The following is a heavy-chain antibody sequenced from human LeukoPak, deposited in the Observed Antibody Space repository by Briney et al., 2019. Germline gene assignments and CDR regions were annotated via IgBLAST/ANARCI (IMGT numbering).Heavy chain of an antibody. CDR1: GFTFSTYA. CDR2: VSGTGGRT. V-gene: IGHV3-23*01. Sequence: PGGSLRLSCAASGFTFSTYAMSWVRQAPGKGLEWVSVVSGTGGRTYYADSVKGRFTISRDNSKNTLYLQMNSLRAEGTAVYYCATVYSSSPLRPMDVWGQGTTVTVSS. D-gene: IGHD2-2*01. J-gene: IGHJ6*02. CDR3: ATVYSSSPLRPMDV.